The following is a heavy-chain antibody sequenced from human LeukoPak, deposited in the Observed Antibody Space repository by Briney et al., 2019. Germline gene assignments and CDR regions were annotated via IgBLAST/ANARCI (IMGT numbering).Heavy chain of an antibody. CDR2: IIPILGIA. D-gene: IGHD6-13*01. V-gene: IGHV1-69*04. Sequence: SVKVSCKASGGTFSSYAISCVRQAPGQGLEWMGRIIPILGIANYAQKFQGRVTITADKSTSTAYMELSSLRSDDTAVYYCARVGIRRQQLVPWASGIVDRGQGALVTVSS. CDR1: GGTFSSYA. CDR3: ARVGIRRQQLVPWASGIVD. J-gene: IGHJ4*02.